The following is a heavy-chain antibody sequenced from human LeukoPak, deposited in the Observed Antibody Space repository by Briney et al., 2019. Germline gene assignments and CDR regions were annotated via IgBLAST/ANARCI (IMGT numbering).Heavy chain of an antibody. Sequence: GASVKVSCKAPGYTFTGYYMHWVRQAPGQGLEWMGWINPNSGGTNYAQKFQGRVTMTRDTSISTAYMELSRLRSDDTAVYYCARGLDCSSTSCYISEWFDPWGQGTLVTVSS. J-gene: IGHJ5*02. CDR3: ARGLDCSSTSCYISEWFDP. D-gene: IGHD2-2*02. CDR1: GYTFTGYY. CDR2: INPNSGGT. V-gene: IGHV1-2*02.